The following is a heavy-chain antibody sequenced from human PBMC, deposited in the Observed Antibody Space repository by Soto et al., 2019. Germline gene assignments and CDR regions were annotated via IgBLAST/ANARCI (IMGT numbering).Heavy chain of an antibody. Sequence: GGSLRLSCAASAFPFSTYSMNWVRQAPGKGLEWVSFIDRSGNYKFYADSVKGRFTISRDNAKNSLYLQMNSLTAADTAVYYCAGRGYSYGEGFDYWGQGTLVTVSS. V-gene: IGHV3-21*04. CDR3: AGRGYSYGEGFDY. J-gene: IGHJ4*02. CDR2: IDRSGNYK. CDR1: AFPFSTYS. D-gene: IGHD5-18*01.